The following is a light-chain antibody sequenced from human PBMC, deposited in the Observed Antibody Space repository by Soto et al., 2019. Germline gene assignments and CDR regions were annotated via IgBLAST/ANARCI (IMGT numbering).Light chain of an antibody. J-gene: IGKJ2*02. CDR3: QQRGKWTST. Sequence: EVVLTQSPDTLYLYPGSPSTLSCRASQSVDRYVAWYQQKVGQAPRLRSDDAYTRATCVGGRCTGRGSSTDFRLTSTSLAPEAFAVYYCQQRGKWTSTVGPGTKLDIK. CDR1: QSVDRY. CDR2: DAY. V-gene: IGKV3-11*01.